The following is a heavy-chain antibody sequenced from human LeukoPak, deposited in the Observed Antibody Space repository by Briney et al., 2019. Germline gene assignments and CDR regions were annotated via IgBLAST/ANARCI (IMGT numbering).Heavy chain of an antibody. CDR3: ARAYTGYYYYYGMDV. V-gene: IGHV4-34*01. CDR1: GGSFSGYY. D-gene: IGHD2-2*02. CDR2: IKHSGST. Sequence: PSGTLSLTCAVYGGSFSGYYWSWIRQPPGEGLEWIGEIKHSGSTNYNPSLKSRVTISVDTSKNQFSLKLSSVTAADTAVYYCARAYTGYYYYYGMDVWGQGTTVTVSS. J-gene: IGHJ6*02.